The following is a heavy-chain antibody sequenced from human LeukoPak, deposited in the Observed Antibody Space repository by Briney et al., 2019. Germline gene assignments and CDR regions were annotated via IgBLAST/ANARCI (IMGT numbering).Heavy chain of an antibody. J-gene: IGHJ4*02. D-gene: IGHD3-3*01. V-gene: IGHV4-34*01. Sequence: SETLSLTCAVYGGSFSGYYWSWIRQPPGKGLEWIGEINHSGSTNYNPSLMSRVTISVDTSKNQFSLKLSSVTAADTAVYYCASIRRITIFGVVRHGNYWGQGTLVTVSS. CDR2: INHSGST. CDR3: ASIRRITIFGVVRHGNY. CDR1: GGSFSGYY.